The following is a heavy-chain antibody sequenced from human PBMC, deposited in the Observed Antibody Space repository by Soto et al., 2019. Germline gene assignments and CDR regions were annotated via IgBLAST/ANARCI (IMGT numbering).Heavy chain of an antibody. Sequence: QVQLVQSGAEVKKPGSSVKVSCKASGGTFSSYAISWVRQAPGQGLEWMGGIIPIFGTANYAQKFQGRVTITADESTSTAYMELSSLRSEDTAVYYCARANEESSSWRAIYYYGMDVWGQGTTVTVSS. D-gene: IGHD6-13*01. J-gene: IGHJ6*02. CDR3: ARANEESSSWRAIYYYGMDV. CDR2: IIPIFGTA. CDR1: GGTFSSYA. V-gene: IGHV1-69*12.